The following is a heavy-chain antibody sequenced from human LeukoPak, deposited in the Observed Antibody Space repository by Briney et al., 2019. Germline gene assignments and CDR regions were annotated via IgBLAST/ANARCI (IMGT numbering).Heavy chain of an antibody. V-gene: IGHV3-30*18. CDR3: AKNYGDVGNAFDI. J-gene: IGHJ3*02. CDR1: GLTFSSYG. D-gene: IGHD4-17*01. CDR2: ISHEGSNK. Sequence: GESLRLSCAASGLTFSSYGMHWVRQAPGKGLEWVAVISHEGSNKYYADSVKGRFTISRDNSKNTLYLQMNSLRAEDTAVYYCAKNYGDVGNAFDIWGQGTMVTVSS.